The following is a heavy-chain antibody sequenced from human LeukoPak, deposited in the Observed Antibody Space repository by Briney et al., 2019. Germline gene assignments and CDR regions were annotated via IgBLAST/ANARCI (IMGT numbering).Heavy chain of an antibody. CDR1: GFTFSSYA. CDR2: ISGGSGNT. V-gene: IGHV3-23*01. CDR3: AKFYDILTGYFDY. D-gene: IGHD3-9*01. J-gene: IGHJ4*02. Sequence: GGSLRLSCVASGFTFSSYAMSWVRQSPGKGLEWVSGISGGSGNTEYADSVKGRFTISRDNSKSTLYLQMNSLGAEDTAVYYCAKFYDILTGYFDYWGQGTLVTVSS.